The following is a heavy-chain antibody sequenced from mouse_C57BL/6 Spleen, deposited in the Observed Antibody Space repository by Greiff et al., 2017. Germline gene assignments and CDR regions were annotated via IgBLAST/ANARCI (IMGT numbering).Heavy chain of an antibody. CDR1: GYTFTSYG. CDR3: AREGLTEGFAY. Sequence: VQLQQSGAELARPGASVKLSCKASGYTFTSYGISWVKQRTGQGLEWIGEIYPRSGNTYYNEKFKGKATMTADKSSSTAYMELLSRTAEDSAVYFCAREGLTEGFAYWGQGTLVTVSA. CDR2: IYPRSGNT. V-gene: IGHV1-81*01. D-gene: IGHD4-1*01. J-gene: IGHJ3*01.